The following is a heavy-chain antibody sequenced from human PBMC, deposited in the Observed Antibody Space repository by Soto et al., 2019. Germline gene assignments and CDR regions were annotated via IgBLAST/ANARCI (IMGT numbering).Heavy chain of an antibody. D-gene: IGHD2-2*01. CDR3: ATAFPWSPSSYPGMDV. Sequence: WESIKIPSQAAGYKFANHWVGRVRQMTRKGLEWVGITYPGDSDTRYRPSFRGQVTISADKSISTAYLRWNSLKASDTAMYFCATAFPWSPSSYPGMDVWGQGTMVTVSS. CDR2: TYPGDSDT. V-gene: IGHV5-51*01. J-gene: IGHJ6*02. CDR1: GYKFANHW.